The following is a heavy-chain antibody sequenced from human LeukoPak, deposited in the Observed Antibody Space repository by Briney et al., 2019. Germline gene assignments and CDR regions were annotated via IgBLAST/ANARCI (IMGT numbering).Heavy chain of an antibody. Sequence: GGSLRLSCAASGFIFSTYGMHWVRQAPGKGLEWVAVISYDGSNKYYADSVKDRFTISRDNSKNTLYLQMNSLRAEDTAVYYCAKDPSPIVVVGDAFDIWGQGTMVTVSS. D-gene: IGHD3-22*01. CDR2: ISYDGSNK. J-gene: IGHJ3*02. CDR1: GFIFSTYG. CDR3: AKDPSPIVVVGDAFDI. V-gene: IGHV3-30*18.